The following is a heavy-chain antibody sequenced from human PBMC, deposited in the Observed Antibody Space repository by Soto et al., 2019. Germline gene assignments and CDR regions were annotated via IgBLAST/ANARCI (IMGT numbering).Heavy chain of an antibody. V-gene: IGHV3-53*01. J-gene: IGHJ6*02. Sequence: PGGSLRLFCAASGFTFSSYAMSWVRQAPGKGLEWVSVIDSGGTTYYADSVKGRSTISRDNSENKLYFQMNSLRAEDTAVYYCASSPRYYYYGMDVWGQGTTVTVSS. CDR1: GFTFSSYA. CDR2: IDSGGTT. CDR3: ASSPRYYYYGMDV.